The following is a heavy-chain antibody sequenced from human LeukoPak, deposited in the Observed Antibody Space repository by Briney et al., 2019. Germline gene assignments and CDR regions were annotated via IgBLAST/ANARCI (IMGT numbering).Heavy chain of an antibody. Sequence: PSETLSLTCTVSGGSISSNYWSWIREPPGKGLEWIGYIYHTGSTNYNPSLRSRLTISVDTSKNQFSLKLRSVTAADTAVYYCAKIMTTGYFDLRGRGTLVTGS. CDR3: AKIMTTGYFDL. CDR2: IYHTGST. D-gene: IGHD4-17*01. V-gene: IGHV4-59*08. CDR1: GGSISSNY. J-gene: IGHJ2*01.